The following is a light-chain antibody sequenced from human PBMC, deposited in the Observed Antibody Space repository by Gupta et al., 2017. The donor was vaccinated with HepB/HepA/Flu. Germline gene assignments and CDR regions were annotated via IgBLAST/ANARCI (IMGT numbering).Light chain of an antibody. V-gene: IGLV2-23*02. CDR1: SSDVGSYNL. CDR3: CSYAGSSTPVV. J-gene: IGLJ2*01. Sequence: QPALTQPASVSGSPGQPITISCTGTSSDVGSYNLVSWYQQHPGKAPKLMIYEVSKRPSGVSNRFSGSKSGNTASLTISGLQAEDEADYYCCSYAGSSTPVVFGGGTKLTVL. CDR2: EVS.